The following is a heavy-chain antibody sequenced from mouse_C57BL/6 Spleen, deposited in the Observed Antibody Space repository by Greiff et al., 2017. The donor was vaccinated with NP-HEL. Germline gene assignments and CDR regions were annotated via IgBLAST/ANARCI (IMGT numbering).Heavy chain of an antibody. CDR3: ARPGITTVVALDY. CDR1: GYTFTDYY. D-gene: IGHD1-1*01. V-gene: IGHV1-19*01. Sequence: EVQLQQSGPVLVKPGASVKMSCKASGYTFTDYYMNWVKQSHGKSLEWIGVINPYNGGTSYNQKFKGKATLTVDKSSSTAYLDLNSLTSEDSAVYYCARPGITTVVALDYWGQGTTLTVSS. J-gene: IGHJ2*01. CDR2: INPYNGGT.